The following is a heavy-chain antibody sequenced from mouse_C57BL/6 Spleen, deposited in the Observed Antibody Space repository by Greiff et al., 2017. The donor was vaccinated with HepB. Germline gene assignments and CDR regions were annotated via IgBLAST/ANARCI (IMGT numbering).Heavy chain of an antibody. V-gene: IGHV1-80*01. CDR2: IYPGDGDT. Sequence: VQLQQSGAELVKPGASVKISCKASGYAFSSYWMNWVKQRPGKGLEWIGQIYPGDGDTTYNGKFKGKATLTADKSSSTAYMQLSSLTSEDSAVYFCASHYASAWFAYWGQGTLVTVSA. J-gene: IGHJ3*01. CDR1: GYAFSSYW. CDR3: ASHYASAWFAY. D-gene: IGHD1-1*02.